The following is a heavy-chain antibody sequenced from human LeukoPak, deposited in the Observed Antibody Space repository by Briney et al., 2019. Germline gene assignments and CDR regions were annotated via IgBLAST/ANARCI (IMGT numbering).Heavy chain of an antibody. CDR2: ISGSGGST. CDR3: AKELGASHSPDLGY. CDR1: RFTFSSYA. J-gene: IGHJ4*02. V-gene: IGHV3-23*01. Sequence: GGSLRLSCAASRFTFSSYAMSWVRQAPGKGLEWVSAISGSGGSTYYADSVKGRFTISRDNSKNTLYLQMNSLRAEDTAVYYCAKELGASHSPDLGYWGQGTLVTISS. D-gene: IGHD1-26*01.